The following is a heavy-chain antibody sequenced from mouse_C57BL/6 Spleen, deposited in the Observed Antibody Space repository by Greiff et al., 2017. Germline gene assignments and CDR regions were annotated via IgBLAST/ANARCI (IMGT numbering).Heavy chain of an antibody. V-gene: IGHV1-55*01. D-gene: IGHD1-1*01. J-gene: IGHJ2*01. CDR2: IYPGSGST. Sequence: VQLQQPGAELVKPGASVKMSCTASGYTFTSYWITWVKQRPGQGLEWIGDIYPGSGSTNYNEKFKSKATLTVDTSSSTAYMQLSSLTSEDSAVYYCARWHPVVASDYWGQGTTLTVSS. CDR3: ARWHPVVASDY. CDR1: GYTFTSYW.